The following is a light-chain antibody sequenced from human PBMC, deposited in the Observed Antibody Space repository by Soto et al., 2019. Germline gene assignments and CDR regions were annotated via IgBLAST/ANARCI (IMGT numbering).Light chain of an antibody. CDR1: QSISSW. CDR3: QQYNSYSPYT. V-gene: IGKV1-5*01. Sequence: DIQMTQSPSTLSASVGDRVTITCRASQSISSWLAWYQQKPGIAPKLLIYDASSLESGVPSRFSGSGSGTEFTLTISSLQPDDFATYYCQQYNSYSPYTFGLGTKLEIK. CDR2: DAS. J-gene: IGKJ2*01.